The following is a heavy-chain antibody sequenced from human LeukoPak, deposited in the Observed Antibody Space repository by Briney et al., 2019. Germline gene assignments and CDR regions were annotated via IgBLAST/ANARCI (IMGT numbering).Heavy chain of an antibody. CDR3: ARDPTTVTKGFDV. Sequence: SETLSLTCTVSDDSFSSHYWTWIRQPPGKGLEWVWYISYTGSTNYNPSLKSRLAISAETSTNQFSLKLSSVTAADTAVYYCARDPTTVTKGFDVWGLGTLVTVSS. D-gene: IGHD4-17*01. J-gene: IGHJ3*01. CDR1: DDSFSSHY. V-gene: IGHV4-59*11. CDR2: ISYTGST.